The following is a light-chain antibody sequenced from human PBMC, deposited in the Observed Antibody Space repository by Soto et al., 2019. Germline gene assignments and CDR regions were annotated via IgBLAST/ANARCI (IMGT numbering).Light chain of an antibody. Sequence: QSALAQPASVSGSPGQSITISCTGTSSDVGGYNYVSWYQQQSGKAPKLMIHEVSNRPPGVSNRFSDSKSGNTASLTISGLQAEDEADYYCGSYTSSRAYVFGIGTKV. CDR2: EVS. CDR3: GSYTSSRAYV. J-gene: IGLJ1*01. V-gene: IGLV2-14*01. CDR1: SSDVGGYNY.